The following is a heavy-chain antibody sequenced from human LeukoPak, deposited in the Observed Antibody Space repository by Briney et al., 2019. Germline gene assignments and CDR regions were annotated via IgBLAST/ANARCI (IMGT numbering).Heavy chain of an antibody. Sequence: PGGSLRLSCAASGFTFSDYYMTWIRQAPGKGLEWVSYISSSGSTIYDADSVKGRFTISRDNAKNSLYLQMKSLRVDDTAVYYCARDASYSSSFGWFDPWGQGTLVTVSS. J-gene: IGHJ5*02. CDR2: ISSSGSTI. CDR1: GFTFSDYY. D-gene: IGHD6-13*01. V-gene: IGHV3-11*01. CDR3: ARDASYSSSFGWFDP.